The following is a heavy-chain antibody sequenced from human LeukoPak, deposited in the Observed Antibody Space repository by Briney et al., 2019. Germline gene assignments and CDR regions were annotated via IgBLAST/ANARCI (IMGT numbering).Heavy chain of an antibody. CDR2: ISAYNGNT. CDR1: GYTFTSYG. CDR3: ARDPLVLGGKNWFDP. Sequence: GASVKVSCKASGYTFTSYGISWVRQAPGQGLEWMGWISAYNGNTNYAQKLQGRVTMTTDTSTNTAYMELRSLRSDDTAVYYCARDPLVLGGKNWFDPWGQGTLVTVSS. V-gene: IGHV1-18*01. D-gene: IGHD6-6*01. J-gene: IGHJ5*02.